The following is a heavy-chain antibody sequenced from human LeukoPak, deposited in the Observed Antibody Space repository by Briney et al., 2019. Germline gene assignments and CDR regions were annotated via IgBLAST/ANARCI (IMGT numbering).Heavy chain of an antibody. CDR2: ITSSGTTI. D-gene: IGHD4-17*01. CDR3: SRGLRSNY. J-gene: IGHJ4*02. Sequence: GGSLRLSCAASGFTFSSYELNWVRQAPGKGLEWVSYITSSGTTIYYADSVKGRFTISRDNAKNSLFLQMNSLRAEDTAVYYCSRGLRSNYWGQGTLVTVSS. V-gene: IGHV3-48*03. CDR1: GFTFSSYE.